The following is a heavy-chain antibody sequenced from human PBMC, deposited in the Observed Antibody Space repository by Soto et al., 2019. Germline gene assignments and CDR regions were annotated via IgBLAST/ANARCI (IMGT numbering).Heavy chain of an antibody. CDR3: ASRYCSSTSCGPGLFDS. CDR2: INAGNGNT. J-gene: IGHJ4*02. CDR1: GYTFTSYA. Sequence: ASVKVSCKASGYTFTSYAMHWVRQAPGQRLEWMGWINAGNGNTKYSQKFQGRVTITRDTSASTAYMELSSLRSEDTAVYYCASRYCSSTSCGPGLFDSWGQGTLVTVSS. V-gene: IGHV1-3*01. D-gene: IGHD2-2*01.